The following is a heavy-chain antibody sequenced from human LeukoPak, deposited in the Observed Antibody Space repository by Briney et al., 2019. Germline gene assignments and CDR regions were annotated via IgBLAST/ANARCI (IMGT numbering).Heavy chain of an antibody. CDR1: GFTVSSNY. Sequence: GGSLRLSCAASGFTVSSNYMSWVRQAPGKGLEWVSVIYSGSSTYYADSVKGRFTISRDNSKNSLYLQMNSLKAEDTAVYYCARDAGGSFDYWGQGTLVTVSS. CDR2: IYSGSST. D-gene: IGHD1-26*01. V-gene: IGHV3-66*01. J-gene: IGHJ4*02. CDR3: ARDAGGSFDY.